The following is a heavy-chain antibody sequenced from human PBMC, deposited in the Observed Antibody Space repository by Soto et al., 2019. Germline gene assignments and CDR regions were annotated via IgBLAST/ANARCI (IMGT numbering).Heavy chain of an antibody. CDR3: ARAYYYDSSGYYDTSRFDP. Sequence: SETLSLTCTVSGGSISSGGYYWSWIRQHPGKGLEWIGYIYYSGSTYYNPSLKIRVTMSVDTSKNQFSLKLSSVTAADTAVYYCARAYYYDSSGYYDTSRFDPWGQGTLVTV. D-gene: IGHD3-22*01. CDR1: GGSISSGGYY. V-gene: IGHV4-31*03. CDR2: IYYSGST. J-gene: IGHJ5*02.